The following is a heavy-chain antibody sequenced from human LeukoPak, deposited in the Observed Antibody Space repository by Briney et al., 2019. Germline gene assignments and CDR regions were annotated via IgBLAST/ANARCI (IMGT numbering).Heavy chain of an antibody. V-gene: IGHV3-7*03. CDR2: IKEDGSQK. Sequence: GGSLRLSCAASEFTFSTFWMSWVRQAPGKGPEWVANIKEDGSQKYYVDSVKGRFTISRENAKNSLYLQMNSLRVEDTAVYYCAKSRWIQLWLALFDYWGQGTLVTVSS. CDR1: EFTFSTFW. J-gene: IGHJ4*02. D-gene: IGHD5-18*01. CDR3: AKSRWIQLWLALFDY.